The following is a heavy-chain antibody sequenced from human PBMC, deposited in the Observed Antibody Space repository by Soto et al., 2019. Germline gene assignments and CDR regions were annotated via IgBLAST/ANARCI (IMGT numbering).Heavy chain of an antibody. Sequence: GGSLRLSCAASGLTFSNYGMHWVRQAPGKGLESVAVIWYDGSNKYYADSVKGRFTISRDNSKNTMYLQVNSLRAEDTAVYYCARDYSRYYGMDVWGQGTTVTVSS. CDR2: IWYDGSNK. V-gene: IGHV3-33*01. CDR1: GLTFSNYG. J-gene: IGHJ6*02. D-gene: IGHD2-15*01. CDR3: ARDYSRYYGMDV.